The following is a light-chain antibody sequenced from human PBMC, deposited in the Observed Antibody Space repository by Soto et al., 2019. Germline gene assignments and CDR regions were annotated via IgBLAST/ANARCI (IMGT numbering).Light chain of an antibody. CDR1: QSVSSD. V-gene: IGKV3-15*01. CDR2: AAS. J-gene: IGKJ1*01. Sequence: EIVMTQSPATLSVSPGERATVSCRASQSVSSDLAWYQQKPGQTPSLLIYAASTRATGIPARFSGSGSGTEFTLTISSLQSEDFAFYYCQQYRSWLRTFGQGTKVEI. CDR3: QQYRSWLRT.